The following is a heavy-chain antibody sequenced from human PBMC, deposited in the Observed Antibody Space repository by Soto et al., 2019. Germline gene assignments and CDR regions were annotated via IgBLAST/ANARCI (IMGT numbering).Heavy chain of an antibody. CDR2: IIPILGIA. CDR3: ARGLSIVVVVAANDAFDI. CDR1: GGTFSSYT. V-gene: IGHV1-69*02. D-gene: IGHD2-15*01. J-gene: IGHJ3*02. Sequence: GASVKVSCKASGGTFSSYTISWVRQAPGQGLEWMGRIIPILGIANYAQKFQGRVTITADKSTSTAYMELSSLRSEDTAVYYCARGLSIVVVVAANDAFDIWGQGTMVTVSS.